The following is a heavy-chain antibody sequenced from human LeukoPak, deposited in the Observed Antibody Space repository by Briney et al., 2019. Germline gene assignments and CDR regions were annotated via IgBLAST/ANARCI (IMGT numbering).Heavy chain of an antibody. Sequence: GGSLRLSCAASGFTFSSYAMHWVHQAPGKGLEWVAVISYDGSNKYYADSVKGRFTISRDNSKNTLYLQMNSLRAEDTAVYYCARGDSSGWYPSQNWFDPWGQGTLVIVSS. D-gene: IGHD6-19*01. CDR1: GFTFSSYA. V-gene: IGHV3-30*04. CDR2: ISYDGSNK. CDR3: ARGDSSGWYPSQNWFDP. J-gene: IGHJ5*02.